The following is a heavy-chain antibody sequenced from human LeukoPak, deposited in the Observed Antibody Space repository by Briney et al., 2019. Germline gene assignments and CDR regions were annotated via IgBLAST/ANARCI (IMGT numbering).Heavy chain of an antibody. CDR3: AKVLQYYYYGMDV. J-gene: IGHJ6*02. CDR1: GFTFSSYA. CDR2: ISNSGGST. Sequence: GGSLRLSCAASGFTFSSYAMSWVRQAPGKGLEWVSAISNSGGSTYYADSVKGRFTISRDNSKNTLYLQMNSLRAEDTAVYYSAKVLQYYYYGMDVWGQGTTVTVSS. V-gene: IGHV3-23*01. D-gene: IGHD5-24*01.